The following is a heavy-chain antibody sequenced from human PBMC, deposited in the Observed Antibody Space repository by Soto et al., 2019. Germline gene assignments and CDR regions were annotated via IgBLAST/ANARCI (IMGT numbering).Heavy chain of an antibody. V-gene: IGHV1-3*01. J-gene: IGHJ6*02. CDR1: GYTFTTYA. D-gene: IGHD3-10*01. Sequence: QVHLVQSGAEVKKPGASVKVSCKASGYTFTTYAIHWVRQAPGQRLEWMGWINGDNGNTKYSQQFQGRVTITRDTSASTAYVELNSLRSEDTALYSCARSGGELLPYYYYGMDVWGQGTTVTVSS. CDR2: INGDNGNT. CDR3: ARSGGELLPYYYYGMDV.